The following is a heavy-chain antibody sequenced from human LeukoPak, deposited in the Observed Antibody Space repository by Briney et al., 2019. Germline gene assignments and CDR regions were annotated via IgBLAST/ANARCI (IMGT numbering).Heavy chain of an antibody. CDR1: GFTFDDYA. D-gene: IGHD1-26*01. J-gene: IGHJ4*02. CDR3: AKDISVGATPHYFDY. Sequence: PGRSLRLSCAASGFTFDDYAMHWVRQAPGKGLEWVSGIIWNSGSIGYADSVKGRFTISRDNAKNSLYLQMNSLRAEDTALYYCAKDISVGATPHYFDYWGQGTLVTVSS. V-gene: IGHV3-9*01. CDR2: IIWNSGSI.